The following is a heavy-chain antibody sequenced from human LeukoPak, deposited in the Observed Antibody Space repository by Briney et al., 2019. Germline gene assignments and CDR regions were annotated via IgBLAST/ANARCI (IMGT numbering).Heavy chain of an antibody. J-gene: IGHJ3*02. V-gene: IGHV1-69*01. CDR3: AHAVEMDAFDI. Sequence: SVKVSCKASGGTFSSCAISWVRQAPGQGLEGMGGIIPIFGTANYAQKFQGRVTITADESTSTAYMELSSLRSEDTAVYYCAHAVEMDAFDIWGQGTMVTVSS. CDR1: GGTFSSCA. D-gene: IGHD5-24*01. CDR2: IIPIFGTA.